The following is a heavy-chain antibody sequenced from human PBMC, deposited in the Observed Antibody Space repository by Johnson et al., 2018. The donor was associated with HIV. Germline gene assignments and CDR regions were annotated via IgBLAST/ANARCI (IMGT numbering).Heavy chain of an antibody. D-gene: IGHD3-3*01. J-gene: IGHJ3*02. V-gene: IGHV3-23*04. Sequence: VQLVESGGGVVQPGRSLRLSCAASGFTFSSYAMSWVRQAPGKGLEWVSAISGSGGSTYYADSVKGRFTIPRDNSSNNLYLQMRSLRVEDTAVYYCARDGKTYYNFWGGSDAFDIWGQGTLVTVSS. CDR2: ISGSGGST. CDR1: GFTFSSYA. CDR3: ARDGKTYYNFWGGSDAFDI.